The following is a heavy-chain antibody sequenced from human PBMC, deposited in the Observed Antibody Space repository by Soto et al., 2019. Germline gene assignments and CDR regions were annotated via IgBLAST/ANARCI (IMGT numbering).Heavy chain of an antibody. CDR3: ATRSGGGGAFDF. CDR2: ISSSGSTT. V-gene: IGHV3-48*03. J-gene: IGHJ3*01. D-gene: IGHD3-16*01. Sequence: SCAASGFTFSTYDMHFVRQAPGKGLEWVSYISSSGSTTYYADSVKGRFTISRDNAKNSLYLQMNSLRAEDTAIYYCATRSGGGGAFDFWGQGTMVTVS. CDR1: GFTFSTYD.